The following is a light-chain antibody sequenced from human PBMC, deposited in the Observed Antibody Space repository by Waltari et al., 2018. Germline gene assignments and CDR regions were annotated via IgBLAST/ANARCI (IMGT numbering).Light chain of an antibody. Sequence: QSALTQPASVSGSPGQSITISCTGTSSNVGTYDLVSWYQQHPGKTPKLMIHAVNKRPSGVSPRFSGSKSGNTASLTISGLQAEDEADYYCCSFADSSASWVFGGGTKLTVL. CDR3: CSFADSSASWV. CDR1: SSNVGTYDL. J-gene: IGLJ3*02. V-gene: IGLV2-23*02. CDR2: AVN.